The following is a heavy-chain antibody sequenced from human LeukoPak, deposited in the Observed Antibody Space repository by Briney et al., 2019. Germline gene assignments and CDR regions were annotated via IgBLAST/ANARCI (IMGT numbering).Heavy chain of an antibody. CDR1: GFTFSSYS. CDR3: AREDYWFDP. V-gene: IGHV3-21*01. Sequence: PGGSLRLSRAASGFTFSSYSMTWVRQAPGKGLEWVSSISTSSSYIYYADSVKGRFTISRHNAKNSLYPQMNSLRAEDTAVYYCAREDYWFDPWGKGTTVTVSS. CDR2: ISTSSSYI. D-gene: IGHD2-8*02. J-gene: IGHJ6*04.